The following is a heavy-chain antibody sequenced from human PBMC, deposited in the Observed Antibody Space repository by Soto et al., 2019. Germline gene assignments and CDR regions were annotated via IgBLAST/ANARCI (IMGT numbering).Heavy chain of an antibody. CDR3: ARDHCSGGSCPPGS. CDR1: GYTFTSYD. V-gene: IGHV1-8*01. Sequence: ASVKVSCKASGYTFTSYDINWVRQATGQGLEWMGWMNPNSGNTGYAQKFQGRVTMTRNTSISTAYMELSSLRSEDTAVYYCARDHCSGGSCPPGSWGQGTLVTVSS. D-gene: IGHD2-15*01. CDR2: MNPNSGNT. J-gene: IGHJ4*02.